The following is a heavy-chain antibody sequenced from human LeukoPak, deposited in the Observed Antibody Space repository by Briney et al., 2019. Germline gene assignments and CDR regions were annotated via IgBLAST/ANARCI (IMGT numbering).Heavy chain of an antibody. V-gene: IGHV3-23*01. CDR2: ISSSGGST. Sequence: GGSLRLSCAASGFTFSSYAMSWVRQAPGKGLEWVSGISSSGGSTVYADSVKGRFTISRDNFRNTVFLQMNSLRAEDTAVYYCATGYADYGGAADYWGQGTLVTVSS. D-gene: IGHD4-17*01. CDR1: GFTFSSYA. CDR3: ATGYADYGGAADY. J-gene: IGHJ4*02.